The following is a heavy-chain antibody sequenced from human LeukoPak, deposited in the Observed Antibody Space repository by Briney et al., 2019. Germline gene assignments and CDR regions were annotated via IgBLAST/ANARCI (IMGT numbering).Heavy chain of an antibody. CDR2: ISGSGGST. CDR1: GFTFSSYA. V-gene: IGHV3-23*01. CDR3: AKNRRATVTFDAFDI. Sequence: PGGSLRLSCAASGFTFSSYAMSWVRQARGKGLEWVSAISGSGGSTYYADSVKGRLTISRDTSKNTVYLQMNSLRAEDTAVYYCAKNRRATVTFDAFDIWGQGTMVTVSS. J-gene: IGHJ3*02. D-gene: IGHD4-17*01.